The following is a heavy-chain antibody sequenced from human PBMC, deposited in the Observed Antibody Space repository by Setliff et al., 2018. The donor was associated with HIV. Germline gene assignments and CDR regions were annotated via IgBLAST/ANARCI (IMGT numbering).Heavy chain of an antibody. V-gene: IGHV1-69*10. CDR1: EYSFTSYD. CDR3: ASAYDYYMDV. J-gene: IGHJ6*03. CDR2: IIPILGTA. Sequence: SVKVSCKPSEYSFTSYDISWVRQAPGQGLEWVGGIIPILGTAKYAQKFQGRVTITADKSTSTAYMELSSLKSEDTAVYYCASAYDYYMDVWGKGTTVTVSS.